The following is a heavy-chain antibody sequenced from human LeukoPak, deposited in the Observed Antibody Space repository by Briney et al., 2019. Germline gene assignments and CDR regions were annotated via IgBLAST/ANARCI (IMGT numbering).Heavy chain of an antibody. V-gene: IGHV3-74*03. CDR1: GFTFSSYW. J-gene: IGHJ4*02. Sequence: PGGSLRLSCAASGFTFSSYWMHWVRQAPGKGLVWVSRTNTDGSRTTYADSVKGRFTISRDNAKNTMYLQMNSLRAEGTAVYYCARDQDDYGGNSPLGYWGQGTLVTVSS. CDR2: TNTDGSRT. D-gene: IGHD4-23*01. CDR3: ARDQDDYGGNSPLGY.